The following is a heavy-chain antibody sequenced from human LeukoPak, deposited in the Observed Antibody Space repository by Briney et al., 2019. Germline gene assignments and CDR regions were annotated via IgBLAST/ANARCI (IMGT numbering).Heavy chain of an antibody. V-gene: IGHV4-4*07. CDR1: GGSISSYY. Sequence: SETLSLTCTVSGGSISSYYWSWIRQPAGKGLEWIGRIYTSGSTNYNPSLKSRVTMSVDTSKNQFSLKLSSVTAADTAVYYCARDTGDPLLHYYYYYMDVWGKGTTVTVSS. CDR2: IYTSGST. D-gene: IGHD4-17*01. CDR3: ARDTGDPLLHYYYYYMDV. J-gene: IGHJ6*03.